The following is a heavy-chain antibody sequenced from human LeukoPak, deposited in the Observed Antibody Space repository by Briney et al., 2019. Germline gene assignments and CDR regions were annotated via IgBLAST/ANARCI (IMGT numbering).Heavy chain of an antibody. J-gene: IGHJ4*01. D-gene: IGHD3-22*01. CDR2: IYYTGST. V-gene: IGHV4-30-4*01. Sequence: PSQTLSLTCTVSGGSISSGDYYWSWIRQPPGKGLEWIGYIYYTGSTHYNPSLKSRVIISVDTSKNQFSLNLRSVTAADTAVYYCARFIGSSGYYDYWGHGTLVTVPS. CDR1: GGSISSGDYY. CDR3: ARFIGSSGYYDY.